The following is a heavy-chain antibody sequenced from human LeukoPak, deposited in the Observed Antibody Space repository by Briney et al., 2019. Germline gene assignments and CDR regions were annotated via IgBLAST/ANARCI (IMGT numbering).Heavy chain of an antibody. V-gene: IGHV4-38-2*02. CDR3: ARSIDS. Sequence: SETLSLTCTVSGYSISSGYYWGWIRQPPGKGLEWIGKIYHSGTTHFNPSLKSRVTISVDTSKNQFSLNLIYVTAADTAVYYCARSIDSWGQGTLVTVSS. CDR2: IYHSGTT. D-gene: IGHD6-6*01. J-gene: IGHJ4*02. CDR1: GYSISSGYY.